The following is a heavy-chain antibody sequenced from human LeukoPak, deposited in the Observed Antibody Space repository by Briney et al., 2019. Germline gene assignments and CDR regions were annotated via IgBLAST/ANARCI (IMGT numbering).Heavy chain of an antibody. V-gene: IGHV3-23*01. CDR2: ISGSGGGT. CDR3: AKDLGRYRNNYFDY. CDR1: GFTFSSYA. D-gene: IGHD1-26*01. Sequence: GGSLRLSCPVSGFTFSSYAMSWVRQAPGGGLEWVSTISGSGGGTYYADSVKGRFTISRDDSKNTLYLQMNSLRAEDTAVYYCAKDLGRYRNNYFDYWGQGSPVTVSS. J-gene: IGHJ4*02.